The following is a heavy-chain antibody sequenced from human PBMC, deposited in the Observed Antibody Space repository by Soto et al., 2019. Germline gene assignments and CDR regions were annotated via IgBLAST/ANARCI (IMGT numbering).Heavy chain of an antibody. CDR2: IIPIFGTA. CDR1: GGTFSIYA. J-gene: IGHJ6*02. V-gene: IGHV1-69*13. D-gene: IGHD3-10*01. CDR3: AREVYYYGSGSSPYYYGMDV. Sequence: SVKVSCKASGGTFSIYAISWVLQSPLQWLDWMGGIIPIFGTANYAQKFQGRVTITADESTSTAYMELSSLRSEDTAVYYCAREVYYYGSGSSPYYYGMDVWGQGTTVTVSS.